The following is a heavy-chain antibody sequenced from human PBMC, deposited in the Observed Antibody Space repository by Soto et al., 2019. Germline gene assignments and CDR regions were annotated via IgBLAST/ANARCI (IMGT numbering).Heavy chain of an antibody. CDR2: ISGSGGST. CDR3: AGEPAKSYYYIDL. J-gene: IGHJ6*03. Sequence: DVQLLESGGGLVQPGGSLRLSCAASGITVSSYAMSWVRQAPGKGLEWVSGISGSGGSTYYADSVKGRFTISRDISKNPLYLEKGSLRGEDTAGYYCAGEPAKSYYYIDLWGKGAPVHVS. V-gene: IGHV3-23*01. CDR1: GITVSSYA. D-gene: IGHD6-25*01.